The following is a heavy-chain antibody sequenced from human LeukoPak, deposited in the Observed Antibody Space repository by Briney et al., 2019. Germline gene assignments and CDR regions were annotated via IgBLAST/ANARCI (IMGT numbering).Heavy chain of an antibody. CDR1: GFTFSSYS. J-gene: IGHJ3*02. CDR2: ISSSSSTI. V-gene: IGHV3-48*01. D-gene: IGHD3-3*01. CDR3: ARDSARGYDFWSGYYSASDI. Sequence: GGSLRLSCAASGFTFSSYSMNWVRRAPGKGLEWVPYISSSSSTIYYADSVKGRFTISRDNAKSSLYLQMNSLRAEDTAVYYCARDSARGYDFWSGYYSASDIWGQGTMVTVSS.